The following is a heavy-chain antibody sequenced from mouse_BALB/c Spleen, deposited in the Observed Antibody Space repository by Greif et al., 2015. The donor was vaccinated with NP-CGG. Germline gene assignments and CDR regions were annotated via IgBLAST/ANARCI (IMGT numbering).Heavy chain of an antibody. CDR1: GFTFSSFG. V-gene: IGHV5-17*02. CDR3: ANHDYDDLFFAY. D-gene: IGHD2-4*01. J-gene: IGHJ3*01. Sequence: EVKVVESGGGLVQPGGSRKLSCAASGFTFSSFGMHWVRQAPEKGLEWVAYISSGSSTIYYADTVKGRFTISRDNPKNTLFLQMTSLRSEDTAMYYCANHDYDDLFFAYWGQGTLVTVSA. CDR2: ISSGSSTI.